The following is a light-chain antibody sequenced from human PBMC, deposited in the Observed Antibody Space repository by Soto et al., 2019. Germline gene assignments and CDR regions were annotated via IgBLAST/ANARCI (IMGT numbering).Light chain of an antibody. CDR3: QPCCSSPYN. J-gene: IGKJ2*01. CDR2: GAS. CDR1: QSVSNKY. Sequence: ETVLTQSPGTLSLSPGESATLSCSASQSVSNKYLVWYQQKPGQSPRLLIHGASSRATGIQDRFSGSGSGTDFTLTINSLEPADSAVYYYQPCCSSPYNFGQGTKLEIK. V-gene: IGKV3-20*01.